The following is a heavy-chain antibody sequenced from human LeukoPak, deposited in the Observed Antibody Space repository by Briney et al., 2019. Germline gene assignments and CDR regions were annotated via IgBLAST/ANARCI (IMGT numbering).Heavy chain of an antibody. CDR3: ARARYFDWILPDY. Sequence: SETLSLTCTVSGGSISGSSYYWGWIRQPPGKGLEWIGSIYYSGSTYYNPSLKSRVTISVDMSKNQFSLKLSSVTAADTAVYYCARARYFDWILPDYWGQGTLVTVSS. CDR2: IYYSGST. J-gene: IGHJ4*02. D-gene: IGHD3-9*01. V-gene: IGHV4-39*07. CDR1: GGSISGSSYY.